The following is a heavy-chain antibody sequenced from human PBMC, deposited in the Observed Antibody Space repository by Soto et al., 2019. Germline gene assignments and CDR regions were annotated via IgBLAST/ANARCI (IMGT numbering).Heavy chain of an antibody. V-gene: IGHV3-30*18. CDR2: ISYDGSNK. D-gene: IGHD6-13*01. CDR1: GFTFSSYG. J-gene: IGHJ4*02. CDR3: AKDLGSGSSWDFDY. Sequence: GGSLRLSCAASGFTFSSYGMHWVRQAPGKGLEWVAVISYDGSNKYYADSVKGRFTISRDNSKNTLYLQMNSLRAEDTAVYYCAKDLGSGSSWDFDYWGQGTLVTVSS.